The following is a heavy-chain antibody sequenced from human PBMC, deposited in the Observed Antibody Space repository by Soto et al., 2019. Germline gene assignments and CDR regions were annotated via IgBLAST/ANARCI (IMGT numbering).Heavy chain of an antibody. CDR1: GFTFSNAW. V-gene: IGHV3-15*07. J-gene: IGHJ4*02. CDR3: TRDLTSLYYYDSSGYHAVDY. CDR2: IKSKTDGGTT. D-gene: IGHD3-22*01. Sequence: EVQLVESGGGLVKPGGSLRLSCAASGFTFSNAWMNWVRQAPGKGLEWVGRIKSKTDGGTTDYAAPVKGRFTISRDHSNFTLYLQTNSVKTEDTAVYYCTRDLTSLYYYDSSGYHAVDYWWQGTLVTVS.